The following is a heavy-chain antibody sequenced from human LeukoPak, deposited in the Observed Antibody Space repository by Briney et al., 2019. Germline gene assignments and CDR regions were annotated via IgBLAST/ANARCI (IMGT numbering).Heavy chain of an antibody. CDR3: ARVGSGYTFDY. J-gene: IGHJ4*02. Sequence: PSETLPLTCTVSGGSLSSYYWSWIRQPPGKGLEWIGYIYHRGSTNYNPSLKSRVTISVDTSKNQSSLKLSSVPAADTAVYYCARVGSGYTFDYWGQGTLVTVSS. CDR1: GGSLSSYY. V-gene: IGHV4-59*01. D-gene: IGHD3-22*01. CDR2: IYHRGST.